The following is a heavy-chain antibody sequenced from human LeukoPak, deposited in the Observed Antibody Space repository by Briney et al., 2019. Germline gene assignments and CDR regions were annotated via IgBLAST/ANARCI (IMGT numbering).Heavy chain of an antibody. CDR1: GFTFSSYW. Sequence: GGSLGLSCAASGFTFSSYWMHWVRQAPGKGLVWVSRINSDGSSTSYADSVRGRFTISRDNAKNTLYLQMNSLRAEDTAVYYCARPVMVATSHEFDYWGQGTLVTVSS. CDR2: INSDGSST. CDR3: ARPVMVATSHEFDY. D-gene: IGHD5-12*01. V-gene: IGHV3-74*01. J-gene: IGHJ4*02.